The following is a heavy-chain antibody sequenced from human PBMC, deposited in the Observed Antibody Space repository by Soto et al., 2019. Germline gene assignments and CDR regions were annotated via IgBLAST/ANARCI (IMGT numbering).Heavy chain of an antibody. D-gene: IGHD4-17*01. CDR1: EFSLTTSGVG. Sequence: QITLKESGPTLVKPTQTLTLTCTFSEFSLTTSGVGVGWIRQPPGKALEWLAVIYWDDSKHYSPSLKSRLNIHTDTSKNQVVLTMTNMDPVDTATYYCTHKGYGDYPRDYWGQGTLVTVSS. V-gene: IGHV2-5*02. CDR3: THKGYGDYPRDY. J-gene: IGHJ4*02. CDR2: IYWDDSK.